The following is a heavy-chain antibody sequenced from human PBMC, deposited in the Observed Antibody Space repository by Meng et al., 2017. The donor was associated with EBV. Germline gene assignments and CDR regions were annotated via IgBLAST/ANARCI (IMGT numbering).Heavy chain of an antibody. CDR1: GCTFSSYA. J-gene: IGHJ4*02. Sequence: QVQLVQSGAEVKKPXSSVKVSCKASGCTFSSYAISWVRQAPGQGLEWMGGIIPIFGTANYAQKFQGRVTITADESTSTAYMELSSLRSEETAVYYCARFKSMTMVQGVIIWAAWGQGTLVTVSS. V-gene: IGHV1-69*01. CDR2: IIPIFGTA. D-gene: IGHD3-10*01. CDR3: ARFKSMTMVQGVIIWAA.